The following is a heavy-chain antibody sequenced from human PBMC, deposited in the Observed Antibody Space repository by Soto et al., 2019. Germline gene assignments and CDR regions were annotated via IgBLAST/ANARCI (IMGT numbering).Heavy chain of an antibody. D-gene: IGHD2-21*02. V-gene: IGHV3-30*04. CDR2: ISNDGRRK. CDR3: ARVATAMTYDF. CDR1: GFSLSTNT. Sequence: PGGSLRLSCAASGFSLSTNTMHWVRQVPGKGLEWVASISNDGRRKYYADFVKGRFTISRDTANNILYLEMNSLRAEDTSLYYCARVATAMTYDFWGQGTLVTVSS. J-gene: IGHJ4*02.